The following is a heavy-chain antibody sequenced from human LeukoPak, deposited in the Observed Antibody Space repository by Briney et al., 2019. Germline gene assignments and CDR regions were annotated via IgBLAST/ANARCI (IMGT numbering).Heavy chain of an antibody. CDR1: GFTFSRYW. Sequence: GGSLRLSCGASGFTFSRYWMQWVRQAPGKGLIWVSRINSDGSTINYAESVKGRFTISRDNAKNTLYLQMNSLRAEDTAVYYCARGTYYYDSSGSDLDYWGQGTLVTVSS. V-gene: IGHV3-74*01. D-gene: IGHD3-22*01. CDR3: ARGTYYYDSSGSDLDY. J-gene: IGHJ4*02. CDR2: INSDGSTI.